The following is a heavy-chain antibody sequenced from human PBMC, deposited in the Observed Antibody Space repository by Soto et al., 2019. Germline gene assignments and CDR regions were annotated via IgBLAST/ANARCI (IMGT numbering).Heavy chain of an antibody. J-gene: IGHJ6*02. CDR1: GGTFSSYA. V-gene: IGHV1-69*12. Sequence: QVQLVQSGAEVKKPGSSVKVSCKASGGTFSSYAISWVRQAPGQGLEWMGGIIPIFGTANYAQKFQGRVTITGAESTSPAQRGLSSLRSEDTAVYYWGGGGNLAYYYYGMDVWGQGTTVTVSS. D-gene: IGHD3-16*01. CDR3: GGGGNLAYYYYGMDV. CDR2: IIPIFGTA.